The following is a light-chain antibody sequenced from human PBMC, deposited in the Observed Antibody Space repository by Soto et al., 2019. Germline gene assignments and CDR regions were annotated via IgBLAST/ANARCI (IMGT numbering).Light chain of an antibody. J-gene: IGKJ2*01. CDR3: QQYGKSAMFT. Sequence: EIVLTQSPGTLYLSPGDRATLSCRASQSVSSSYLAWYQQKPGQAPSLLIYGASNRATGIPDRFSGGGSGTDFTLTMSRLEPEDFAVYYCQQYGKSAMFTFGQGTNLEIK. V-gene: IGKV3-20*01. CDR2: GAS. CDR1: QSVSSSY.